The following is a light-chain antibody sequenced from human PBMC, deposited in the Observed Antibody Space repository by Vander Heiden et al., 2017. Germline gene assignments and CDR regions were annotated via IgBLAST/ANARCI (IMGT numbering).Light chain of an antibody. Sequence: QPVLTQGPSTSRTPGKWFTISCSGSNSNIGRNTVNWYQHLPGTAPKHVIYSNDQRPSGLPDRFSGSKSGTSASLAISGLQSEDEADYYCATWDDSLGGVVFGGGTKLTVL. CDR1: NSNIGRNT. CDR3: ATWDDSLGGVV. J-gene: IGLJ2*01. V-gene: IGLV1-44*01. CDR2: SND.